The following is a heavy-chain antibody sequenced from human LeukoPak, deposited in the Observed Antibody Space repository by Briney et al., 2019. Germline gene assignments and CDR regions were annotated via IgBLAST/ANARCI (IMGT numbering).Heavy chain of an antibody. CDR3: GRMAAGATNPHDS. Sequence: SQTLSLTCAISGDSVSSNSAAWNWIRQSPSRGLEWLGRTYYRSKWNNDCAVSVERRITNNPDTSKNQLTLQLNSVTPEDTGVYFCGRMAAGATNPHDSWGQRTLVTVSS. D-gene: IGHD6-13*01. CDR1: GDSVSSNSAA. CDR2: TYYRSKWNN. J-gene: IGHJ4*02. V-gene: IGHV6-1*01.